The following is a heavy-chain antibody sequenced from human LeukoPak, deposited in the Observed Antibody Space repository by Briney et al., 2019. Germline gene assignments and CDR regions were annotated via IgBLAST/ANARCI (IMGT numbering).Heavy chain of an antibody. CDR3: AAGWVCSGGSCYYYFDY. D-gene: IGHD2-15*01. CDR2: IVVGSGNT. CDR1: GFTFTSSA. Sequence: ASLKVSCKASGFTFTSSAMQWVRQARGQRLEWIGWIVVGSGNTNYAQKFQERVTITRDMSTSTAYMELSSLRSEDTAVYYCAAGWVCSGGSCYYYFDYWGQGTLVTVSS. J-gene: IGHJ4*02. V-gene: IGHV1-58*02.